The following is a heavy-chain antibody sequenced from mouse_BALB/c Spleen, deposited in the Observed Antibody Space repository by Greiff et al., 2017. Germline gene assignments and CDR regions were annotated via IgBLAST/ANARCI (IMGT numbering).Heavy chain of an antibody. Sequence: EVKLMESGGGLVKPGGSLKLSCAASGFTFSSYAMSWVRQTPEKRLEWVATISSGGSYTYYPDSVKGRFTISRDNAKNTLYLQMSSLRSEDTAMYYCARLSGYYAMDYWGQGTSVTVSS. D-gene: IGHD1-3*01. J-gene: IGHJ4*01. CDR3: ARLSGYYAMDY. CDR1: GFTFSSYA. CDR2: ISSGGSYT. V-gene: IGHV5-9-3*01.